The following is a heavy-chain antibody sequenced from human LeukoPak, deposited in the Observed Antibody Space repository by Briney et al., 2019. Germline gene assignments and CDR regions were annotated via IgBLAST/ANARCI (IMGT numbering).Heavy chain of an antibody. D-gene: IGHD2-15*01. CDR3: ARFPGSAEYRHYYYMDV. CDR1: GRSISNYF. V-gene: IGHV4-59*01. CDR2: IYYSGSS. Sequence: KPAETLSLMCTVSGRSISNYFWSWIRQPPGKGLESIGYIYYSGSSDYNPLLKSRVPLSVDTSKNQFSLKLSSVTAADTAVYYCARFPGSAEYRHYYYMDVWGKGTTVTVSS. J-gene: IGHJ6*03.